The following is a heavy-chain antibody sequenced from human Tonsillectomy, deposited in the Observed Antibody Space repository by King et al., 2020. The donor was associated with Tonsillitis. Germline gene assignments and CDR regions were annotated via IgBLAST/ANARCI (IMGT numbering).Heavy chain of an antibody. V-gene: IGHV1-69*01. CDR1: GGTFNNYG. J-gene: IGHJ6*02. D-gene: IGHD2-15*01. CDR3: ARRGIINYGMDV. CDR2: IIPIFGAT. Sequence: QAQLVQSGAEVKKPGSSLKVSCKASGGTFNNYGISWVRQAPGQGLEWMGGIIPIFGATNYAQKFQGRVTITADASTRTAYMELSSVRSDDTAVYYCARRGIINYGMDVWGQGTMVIVSS.